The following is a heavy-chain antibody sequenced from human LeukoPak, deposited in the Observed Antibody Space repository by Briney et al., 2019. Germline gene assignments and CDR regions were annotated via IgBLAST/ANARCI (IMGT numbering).Heavy chain of an antibody. CDR2: FYYSGST. CDR1: GGSISSGSYF. J-gene: IGHJ3*02. CDR3: ARQSYHSSAHDYAGLFDI. V-gene: IGHV4-39*01. D-gene: IGHD3-22*01. Sequence: KASETLSLTCTVSGGSISSGSYFWGWIRQPPGMGLQWIGSFYYSGSTYYSPSLKSRLTISVDTSKNQFSLKLSSVTAADTAVYYCARQSYHSSAHDYAGLFDIWGQGTMVTVSS.